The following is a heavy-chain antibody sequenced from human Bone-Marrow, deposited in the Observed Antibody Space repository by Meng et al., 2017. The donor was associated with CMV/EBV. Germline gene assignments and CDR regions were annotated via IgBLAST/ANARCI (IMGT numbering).Heavy chain of an antibody. J-gene: IGHJ2*01. D-gene: IGHD7-27*01. Sequence: GESLKISCAASGFTFTTYSMNWVRQAPGKGLEWVSSISSSGDYMYYADSVKGRFTISRDNAKNSLYLQMSSLRAEDTAIYYCARGQLGTSNWYFDLWGRGTLVTDSS. CDR2: ISSSGDYM. CDR3: ARGQLGTSNWYFDL. CDR1: GFTFTTYS. V-gene: IGHV3-21*01.